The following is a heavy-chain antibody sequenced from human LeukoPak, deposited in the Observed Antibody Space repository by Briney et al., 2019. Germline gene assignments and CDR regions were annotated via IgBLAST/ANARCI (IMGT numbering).Heavy chain of an antibody. Sequence: ASVKVSCKASGYTFTSYDINWVRQAPGQGLEWMGWINTNTGNPTYAQGFTGRFVFSLDTSVSTAYLQISSLKAEDTAVYYCARIGGDYGDYQYYYYGMDVWGQGTTVTVSS. J-gene: IGHJ6*02. V-gene: IGHV7-4-1*02. CDR2: INTNTGNP. CDR1: GYTFTSYD. D-gene: IGHD4-17*01. CDR3: ARIGGDYGDYQYYYYGMDV.